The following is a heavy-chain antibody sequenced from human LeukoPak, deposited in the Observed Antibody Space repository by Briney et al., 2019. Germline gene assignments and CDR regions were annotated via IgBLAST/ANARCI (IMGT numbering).Heavy chain of an antibody. V-gene: IGHV1-2*02. CDR1: GYTFTVYY. Sequence: GASVTVSFTASGYTFTVYYIHWVRQAPGQGLEWMGWINPDSGGTNYAQKFQGRVTMTRDTSISTAYMDLSSLRSDDTAVYYCARGPYYYGSGRFDYWGQGTLVTVSS. CDR3: ARGPYYYGSGRFDY. J-gene: IGHJ4*02. D-gene: IGHD3-10*01. CDR2: INPDSGGT.